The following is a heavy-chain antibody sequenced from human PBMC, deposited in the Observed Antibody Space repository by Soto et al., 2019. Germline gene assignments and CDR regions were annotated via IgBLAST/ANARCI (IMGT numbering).Heavy chain of an antibody. CDR1: GFTFSSNS. CDR3: ARVLFSYYYYTMDV. CDR2: VSSSNSYI. J-gene: IGHJ6*02. Sequence: GGSLRLSCTASGFTFSSNSVNWVRQAPGKGLEWLSCVSSSNSYIYYADSVKGRFTISRDNAKNSLYLQMNSLRAEDTAVYYCARVLFSYYYYTMDVWGQGTTVTVSS. V-gene: IGHV3-21*01. D-gene: IGHD2-15*01.